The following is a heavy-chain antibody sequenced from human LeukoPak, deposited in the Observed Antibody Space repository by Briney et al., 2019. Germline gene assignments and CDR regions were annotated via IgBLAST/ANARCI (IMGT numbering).Heavy chain of an antibody. CDR1: GSSISSYY. J-gene: IGHJ4*02. D-gene: IGHD2-15*01. CDR3: ARGVVIGY. V-gene: IGHV4-59*12. CDR2: IYYSGST. Sequence: SETLSLTCTVSGSSISSYYWSWIRQPPGKGLEWIGYIYYSGSTNYNPSLKSRVTMSVDTSKNQFSLKLSSVTAADTAVYYCARGVVIGYWGQGTLVTVSS.